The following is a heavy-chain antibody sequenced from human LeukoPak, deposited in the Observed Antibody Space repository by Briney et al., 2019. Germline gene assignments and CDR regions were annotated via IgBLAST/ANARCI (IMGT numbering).Heavy chain of an antibody. CDR2: INPDGSTT. V-gene: IGHV3-74*01. J-gene: IGHJ5*02. D-gene: IGHD3-22*01. CDR3: ARVLSGSWDWFDP. CDR1: GFSFSRYW. Sequence: GESLRLSCAASGFSFSRYWIHWVRQAPGKGLEWVSRINPDGSTTTYADSVKGRFTISRDNAENTVYLQMNSLRAEDTAVYYCARVLSGSWDWFDPWGQGTLVTVSS.